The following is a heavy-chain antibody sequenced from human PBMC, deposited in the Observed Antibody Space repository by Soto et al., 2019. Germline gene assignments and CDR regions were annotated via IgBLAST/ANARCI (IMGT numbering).Heavy chain of an antibody. D-gene: IGHD6-25*01. CDR3: MRWIPQAAGSHLRDC. J-gene: IGHJ4*02. CDR1: PG. CDR2: ITSKPHGGTT. V-gene: IGHV3-15*05. Sequence: PGSSCISKKKRKRLEWVAPITSKPHGGTTEYAPAVKDRFAISRDDYKIMAYLQMNSLKSDDTAVYYCMRWIPQAAGSHLRDCSGEAILVTVSS.